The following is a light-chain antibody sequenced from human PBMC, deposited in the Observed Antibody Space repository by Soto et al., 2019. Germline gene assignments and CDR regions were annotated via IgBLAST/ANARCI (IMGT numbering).Light chain of an antibody. Sequence: EIVLTQSPGTLSLSPGERATLSCRASQSVSSNYLAWYQQKPGQAPRFLIYAATSRATGIPDRFYGSGSGTDFTLTISRLEPEDFAVYYCRQYGSSPLTFGGGTKVEFK. CDR1: QSVSSNY. CDR2: AAT. J-gene: IGKJ4*01. V-gene: IGKV3-20*01. CDR3: RQYGSSPLT.